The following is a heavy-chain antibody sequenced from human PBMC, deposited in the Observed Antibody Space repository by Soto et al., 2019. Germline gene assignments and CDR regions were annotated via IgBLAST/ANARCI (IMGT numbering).Heavy chain of an antibody. Sequence: EVQLVESGGGLVQPGGSLRLSCAASGFTFSSYDMHWVRQATGKGLEWVSAIGTAGDTYYPGSVKGRFTISRENAETSLYLQMNSLRAGDTAVYYCARGVGVYFDYWGQGALVTVSS. V-gene: IGHV3-13*04. D-gene: IGHD1-26*01. CDR1: GFTFSSYD. CDR2: IGTAGDT. CDR3: ARGVGVYFDY. J-gene: IGHJ4*02.